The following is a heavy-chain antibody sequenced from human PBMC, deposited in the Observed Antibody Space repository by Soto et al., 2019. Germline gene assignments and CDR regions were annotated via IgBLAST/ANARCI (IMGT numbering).Heavy chain of an antibody. Sequence: EVQLLESGGGLVQPGGSLRLSCAASGFTFSSYAMSWVRQAPGKGLEWVSAISGSGGSTYYADSVKGRFTISRDNSKNTLHLQMNSLRAEDTAVYYCAKDQGGYYGSGQDYWGQGTLVTVSS. CDR1: GFTFSSYA. J-gene: IGHJ4*02. CDR3: AKDQGGYYGSGQDY. D-gene: IGHD3-10*01. V-gene: IGHV3-23*01. CDR2: ISGSGGST.